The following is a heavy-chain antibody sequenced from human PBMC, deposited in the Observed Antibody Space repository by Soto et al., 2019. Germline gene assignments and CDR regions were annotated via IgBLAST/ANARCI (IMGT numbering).Heavy chain of an antibody. CDR1: GASITSYY. J-gene: IGHJ4*02. Sequence: PSETLSLTCTVSGASITSYYWKWIRQPPGKGLEWIGYTFHSGVNKYNPSLKSRVTMSVDTSKNQFSLKLSSVTAADTAVYYCARRLCPSGYCTIDYWGQGTLVTVSS. CDR2: TFHSGVN. CDR3: ARRLCPSGYCTIDY. D-gene: IGHD3-3*01. V-gene: IGHV4-59*08.